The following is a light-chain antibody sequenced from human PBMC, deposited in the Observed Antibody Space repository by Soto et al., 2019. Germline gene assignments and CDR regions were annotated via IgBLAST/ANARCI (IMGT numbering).Light chain of an antibody. J-gene: IGKJ3*01. CDR2: ASS. V-gene: IGKV1-39*01. CDR1: QTIYNL. CDR3: QQSLSTPIT. Sequence: DIQMTQSPSSLSASVGDRVTITCRASQTIYNLINWYPQKPGVAPKLLIHASSTLRSEVPSRFSGRGSGTVLTLSISRLQAEDYGAYYCQQSLSTPITFGPGTKVDI.